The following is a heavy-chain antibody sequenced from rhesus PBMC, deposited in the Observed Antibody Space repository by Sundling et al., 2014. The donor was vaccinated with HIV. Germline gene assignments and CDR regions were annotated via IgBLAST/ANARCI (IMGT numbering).Heavy chain of an antibody. CDR2: IYGNSAST. CDR3: ARVGGYSYNFDY. Sequence: QVQLQESGPGLVKPSETLSLTCAVSGGSISDYYYWNWIRQPPGKGLEWIGNIYGNSASTYYNPSLKSRVAISKDTSKNQFFLKLSSVTAADTAVYYCARVGGYSYNFDYWGQGVLVTVSS. D-gene: IGHD5-12*01. J-gene: IGHJ4*01. V-gene: IGHV4S9*01. CDR1: GGSISDYYY.